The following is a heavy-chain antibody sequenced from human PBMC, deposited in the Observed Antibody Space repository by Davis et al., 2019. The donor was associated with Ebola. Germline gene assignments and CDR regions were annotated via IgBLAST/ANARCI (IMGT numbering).Heavy chain of an antibody. D-gene: IGHD6-6*01. Sequence: ASVKVSCKASGCTFSRYTISWVRQATGQGLEWMGWMNPNSGNTGYAQKFQGRVTMTRNTSISPAYMELSSLRSEDTAVYYCARIEYSSSSLGGWGQGTLVTVSS. J-gene: IGHJ4*02. CDR1: GCTFSRYT. CDR2: MNPNSGNT. V-gene: IGHV1-8*02. CDR3: ARIEYSSSSLGG.